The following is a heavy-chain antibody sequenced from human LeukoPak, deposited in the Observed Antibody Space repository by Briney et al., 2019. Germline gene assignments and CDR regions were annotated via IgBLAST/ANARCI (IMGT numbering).Heavy chain of an antibody. CDR3: ARGGPDSSGWYSYYYYGMDV. Sequence: ASVKVSCKASGYTFTSYDINWVRQATGQGLEWMGWMNPNSGNTGYAQKFQGRATMTRNTSISTAYMELSSLRSEDTAVYYCARGGPDSSGWYSYYYYGMDVWGQGTTVTVSS. J-gene: IGHJ6*02. CDR2: MNPNSGNT. CDR1: GYTFTSYD. V-gene: IGHV1-8*01. D-gene: IGHD6-19*01.